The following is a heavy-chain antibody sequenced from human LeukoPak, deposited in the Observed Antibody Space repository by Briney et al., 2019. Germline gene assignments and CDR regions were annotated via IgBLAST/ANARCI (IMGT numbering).Heavy chain of an antibody. CDR1: GFTFSSYG. J-gene: IGHJ6*03. D-gene: IGHD2-15*01. Sequence: GGSLRLSCAASGFTFSSYGMHWVRQAPGKGLEWVSFIRYDGSNKHYADSVKGRFTISRDNSENTLYLQMNSLRAEDTAVYYCAKDPAPHCNGGSCYSGYYYYYYMDVWGKGTTVTVSS. V-gene: IGHV3-30*02. CDR2: IRYDGSNK. CDR3: AKDPAPHCNGGSCYSGYYYYYYMDV.